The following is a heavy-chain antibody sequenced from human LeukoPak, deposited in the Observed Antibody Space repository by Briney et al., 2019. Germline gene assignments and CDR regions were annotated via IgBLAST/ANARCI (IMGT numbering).Heavy chain of an antibody. J-gene: IGHJ4*02. V-gene: IGHV3-7*01. CDR3: ARVEKDDILTGYLDY. CDR2: IKQDGTEK. D-gene: IGHD3-9*01. CDR1: GFTFSTFW. Sequence: GGSLRLSCVASGFTFSTFWMTWVRQAPGKVLEWVANIKQDGTEKYYVDSVKGRFTISRDNAKNSLYVQMDSLRAEDTAVYYCARVEKDDILTGYLDYWGQGTLVTVSS.